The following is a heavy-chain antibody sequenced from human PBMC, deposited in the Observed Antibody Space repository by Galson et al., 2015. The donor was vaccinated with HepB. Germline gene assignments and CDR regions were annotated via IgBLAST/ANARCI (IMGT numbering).Heavy chain of an antibody. CDR1: GFTFSSYA. CDR2: ISGSGGST. Sequence: SLRLSCAASGFTFSSYAMSWVRQAPGKGLEWVSAISGSGGSTYYADSVKGRFTISRDNSKNTLYLQMNSLRAEDTAVYYCAKGMYYYDSSGYLILDYWGQGTLVTVSS. J-gene: IGHJ4*02. D-gene: IGHD3-22*01. CDR3: AKGMYYYDSSGYLILDY. V-gene: IGHV3-23*01.